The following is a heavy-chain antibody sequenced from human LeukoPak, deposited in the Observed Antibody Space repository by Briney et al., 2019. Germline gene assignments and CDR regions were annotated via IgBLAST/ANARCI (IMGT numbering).Heavy chain of an antibody. CDR1: GCTFTSYA. J-gene: IGHJ6*02. D-gene: IGHD3-3*01. CDR3: ARGGITIFGVVIIRDYYGMDV. V-gene: IGHV1-3*01. Sequence: ASVKVSCKASGCTFTSYAMHRVHQAPGQRLEWMGWINAGNGNTKYSQKFQGRVTITRDTSASTAYMELSSLRSEDTAVYYCARGGITIFGVVIIRDYYGMDVWGQGTTVTVSS. CDR2: INAGNGNT.